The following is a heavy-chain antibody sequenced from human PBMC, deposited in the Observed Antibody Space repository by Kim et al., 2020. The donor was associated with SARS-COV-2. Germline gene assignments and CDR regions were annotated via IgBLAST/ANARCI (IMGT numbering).Heavy chain of an antibody. J-gene: IGHJ6*02. D-gene: IGHD3-9*01. CDR2: IIPIFGTA. CDR3: AREPDILTGKRPYYYYGMDV. CDR1: GGTFSSYA. V-gene: IGHV1-69*13. Sequence: SVKVSCKASGGTFSSYAISWVRQAPGQGLEWMGGIIPIFGTANYAQKFQGRVTITADESTSTAYMELSSLRSEDTAVYYCAREPDILTGKRPYYYYGMDVWGQGTTVTVSS.